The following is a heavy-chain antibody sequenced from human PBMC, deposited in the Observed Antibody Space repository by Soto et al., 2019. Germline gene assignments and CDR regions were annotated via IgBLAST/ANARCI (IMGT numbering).Heavy chain of an antibody. CDR3: TRSFTGHSDY. Sequence: PSETLSLTCTVSGGSMRSGGYYWSWIRQHPGKGLEWIGYIYYSGSTYYNPSLTSRVSISINTSKNQFSLKLNSVTAADTAVYYCTRSFTGHSDYWGQGTLVTVSS. V-gene: IGHV4-31*03. CDR1: GGSMRSGGYY. J-gene: IGHJ4*02. CDR2: IYYSGST.